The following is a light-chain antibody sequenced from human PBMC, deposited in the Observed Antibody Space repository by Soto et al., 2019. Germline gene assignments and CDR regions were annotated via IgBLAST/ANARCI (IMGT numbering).Light chain of an antibody. CDR1: SSDVGNYIF. J-gene: IGLJ1*01. Sequence: QSVLTQPASVSGSPGQSITISCTGTSSDVGNYIFVSWYRQHPGKAPKLMIYDIYNRPSVVSTRFPGSKSGNTASLTIFGLQAEDEADYYCVSYTTSACYEFGTGTKVNV. V-gene: IGLV2-14*01. CDR2: DIY. CDR3: VSYTTSACYE.